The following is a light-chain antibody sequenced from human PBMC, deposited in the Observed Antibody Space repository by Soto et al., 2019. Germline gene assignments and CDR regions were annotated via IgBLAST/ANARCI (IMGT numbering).Light chain of an antibody. CDR2: EVT. V-gene: IGLV2-14*01. CDR1: SSDVGTYNY. Sequence: QSVLTQPASVSGSPGQSITISCTGTSSDVGTYNYVSWYQQHPGKAPKVMIYEVTYRPSGVSNRFSGSKSGNTAPLTISGLQDEDESEYYCSSYTGSSTLYVLGTGTKVTVL. CDR3: SSYTGSSTLYV. J-gene: IGLJ1*01.